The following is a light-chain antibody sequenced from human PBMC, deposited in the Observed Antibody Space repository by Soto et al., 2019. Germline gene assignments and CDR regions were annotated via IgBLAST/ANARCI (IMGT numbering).Light chain of an antibody. CDR3: AAWDDSLNGHV. CDR2: TTN. Sequence: QSALTQPHSASGTPGQRVTISCSGSSSNIGTSSVHCFQQLPGTAPTLLISTTNQRPSGVPERFSGSKSGTSASLAISGLQSEDEADYYCAAWDDSLNGHVFGTGTKVTVL. J-gene: IGLJ1*01. CDR1: SSNIGTSS. V-gene: IGLV1-44*01.